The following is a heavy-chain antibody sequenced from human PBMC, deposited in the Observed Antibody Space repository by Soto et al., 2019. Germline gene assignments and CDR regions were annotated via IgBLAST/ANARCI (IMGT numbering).Heavy chain of an antibody. CDR1: GYTFTSYA. Sequence: QVQLVQSGAEEKKPGASVKVSCKASGYTFTSYAMHWVRQAPGQRLEWMGWINAGNGNTKYSQNFQGRVTITRDTSVSTAYMELSSLRSEDTAVYYCARSIVVVTALDYWGQGTLVTVSS. D-gene: IGHD2-21*02. CDR3: ARSIVVVTALDY. CDR2: INAGNGNT. V-gene: IGHV1-3*05. J-gene: IGHJ4*02.